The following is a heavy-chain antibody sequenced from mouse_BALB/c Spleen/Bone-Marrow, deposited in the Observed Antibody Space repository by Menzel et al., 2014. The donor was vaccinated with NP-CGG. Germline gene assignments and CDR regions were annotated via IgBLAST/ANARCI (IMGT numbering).Heavy chain of an antibody. V-gene: IGHV14-4*02. CDR3: NRYDWYFDV. D-gene: IGHD2-14*01. CDR1: GFNIKDYY. J-gene: IGHJ1*01. CDR2: IDPENGDT. Sequence: VQLQQSGAELVRSGASVTLSCTASGFNIKDYYMHWVKQRPEQGLEWIGWIDPENGDTEYAPKFQGKATMTADTSSNTAYLQLSSLTSEDTAVYYCNRYDWYFDVWGAGTTVTVSS.